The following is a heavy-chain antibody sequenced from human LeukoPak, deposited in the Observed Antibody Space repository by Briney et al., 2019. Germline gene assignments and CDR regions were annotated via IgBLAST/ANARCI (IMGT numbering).Heavy chain of an antibody. CDR2: VSYDGSNK. V-gene: IGHV3-30*03. J-gene: IGHJ4*02. CDR1: GFTFSSYS. D-gene: IGHD1-26*01. Sequence: GGSLRLSCAASGFTFSSYSLNWVRQAPGKGLEWVAVVSYDGSNKYYADSVKGRFTISRHNSKNTLYLQMNSLRAEDTAVYYCARGGSYQELSDYWGQGTLVTVSS. CDR3: ARGGSYQELSDY.